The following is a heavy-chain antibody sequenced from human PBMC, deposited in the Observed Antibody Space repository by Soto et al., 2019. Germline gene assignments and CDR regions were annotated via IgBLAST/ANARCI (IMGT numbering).Heavy chain of an antibody. J-gene: IGHJ6*03. CDR3: ARGLGIAVAGTDFYYYMDV. Sequence: ALEILSLTCAVYGGSFIGYYWSWIRQPPGKGLEWIGEINHSGSTNYNPSLKSRVTISVDTSKNQFSLKPSSVTAADTAVYYCARGLGIAVAGTDFYYYMDVWGKGTTVTVSS. D-gene: IGHD6-19*01. CDR1: GGSFIGYY. CDR2: INHSGST. V-gene: IGHV4-34*01.